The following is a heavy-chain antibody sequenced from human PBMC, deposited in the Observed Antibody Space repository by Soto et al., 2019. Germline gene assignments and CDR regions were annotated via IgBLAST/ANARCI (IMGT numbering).Heavy chain of an antibody. CDR2: ISSSGSTI. J-gene: IGHJ6*02. V-gene: IGHV3-11*01. CDR3: ARTLRPTNYYYGMDV. D-gene: IGHD4-17*01. CDR1: GFTFSDYY. Sequence: PGGSLRLSCAASGFTFSDYYMSWIRQAPGKGLEWVSYISSSGSTIYYADSVKGRFTISRDNAKNSLYLQMNSLRAEDTAVYYCARTLRPTNYYYGMDVWGQGTTVTVSS.